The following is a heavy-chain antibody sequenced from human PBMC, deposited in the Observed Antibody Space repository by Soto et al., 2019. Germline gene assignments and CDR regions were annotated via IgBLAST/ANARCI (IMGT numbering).Heavy chain of an antibody. J-gene: IGHJ6*02. V-gene: IGHV3-30-3*01. CDR1: GFTFSRNA. Sequence: PGGSLSLSCAASGFTFSRNAMHGVRQATGKGLEWVAVISYVGGNKYYADSVKGRFTISRDNSKNTLYLQMNSLRAEDTAVYYCARDRSPMAPYSYYYYGMDVWGQGTAVTVSS. D-gene: IGHD3-10*01. CDR3: ARDRSPMAPYSYYYYGMDV. CDR2: ISYVGGNK.